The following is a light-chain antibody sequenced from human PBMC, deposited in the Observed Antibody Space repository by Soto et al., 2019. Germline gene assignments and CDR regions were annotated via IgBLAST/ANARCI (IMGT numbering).Light chain of an antibody. CDR1: ENIFKF. CDR3: QHYNTQSIT. CDR2: AAS. Sequence: DLQLIQSPATLSASVGDRITITCRASENIFKFLAWYQQRSGRAPNLLIYAASDLETGVPSRLSGRGSGTEFTLTIDSLQPDDSATYYCQHYNTQSITFGGGTKVDVK. V-gene: IGKV1-5*01. J-gene: IGKJ4*01.